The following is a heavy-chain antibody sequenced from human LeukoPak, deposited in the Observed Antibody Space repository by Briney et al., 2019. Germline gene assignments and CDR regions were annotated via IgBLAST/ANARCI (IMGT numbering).Heavy chain of an antibody. D-gene: IGHD6-13*01. V-gene: IGHV4-39*07. CDR1: GGSISSSSYY. CDR2: IYYSGST. J-gene: IGHJ4*02. CDR3: AREASEAGFDY. Sequence: SETLSLTCTVSGGSISSSSYYWGWIRQPPGKGLEWIGSIYYSGSTYYNPSLKSRVTISVDTSKNQFSLKLSSVTAADTAVYYYAREASEAGFDYWGQGTLVTVSS.